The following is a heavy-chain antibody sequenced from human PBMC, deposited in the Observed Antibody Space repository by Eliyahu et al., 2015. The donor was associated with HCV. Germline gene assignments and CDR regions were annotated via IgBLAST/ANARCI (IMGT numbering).Heavy chain of an antibody. J-gene: IGHJ5*02. Sequence: QVQLQESXPGLXXPSETLSXTCTVSGGXITXXYXSWIRQPPGKGLEWIGYIHYSGGTNYNPSLKSRVTISVDTSKNQFSLKLSSVTAADTAVYYCASGGGGIAVAGTGGWFDPWGQGTLITVSS. V-gene: IGHV4-59*01. CDR3: ASGGGGIAVAGTGGWFDP. CDR1: GGXITXXY. D-gene: IGHD6-19*01. CDR2: IHYSGGT.